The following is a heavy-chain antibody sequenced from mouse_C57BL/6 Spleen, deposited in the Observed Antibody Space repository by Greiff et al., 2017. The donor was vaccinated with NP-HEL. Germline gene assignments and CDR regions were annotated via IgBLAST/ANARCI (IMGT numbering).Heavy chain of an antibody. Sequence: EVKLVESEGGLVQPGSSMKLSCTASGFTFSDYYMAWVRQVPEKGLEWVANINYDGSSTYYLDSLKSRFIISRDNAKNILYLQMSSLKSEDTATYYCARDETGRGFAYWGQGTLVTVSA. CDR3: ARDETGRGFAY. CDR2: INYDGSST. J-gene: IGHJ3*01. CDR1: GFTFSDYY. V-gene: IGHV5-16*01. D-gene: IGHD1-1*02.